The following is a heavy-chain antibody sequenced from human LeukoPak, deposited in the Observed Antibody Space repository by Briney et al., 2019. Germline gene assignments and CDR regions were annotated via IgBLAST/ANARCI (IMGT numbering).Heavy chain of an antibody. CDR2: VRFDGNEK. D-gene: IGHD3-10*01. Sequence: GGSLRLSCAASGFTFSYYGMHWVRQAPGKGLEWVGFVRFDGNEKYYADSVKGRFTISRDTSRNTLYLQMNSLRAEDTAVYYCAKDSLRSLLWFGESLSRLDFDYWGQGTLVTVSS. J-gene: IGHJ4*02. V-gene: IGHV3-30*02. CDR3: AKDSLRSLLWFGESLSRLDFDY. CDR1: GFTFSYYG.